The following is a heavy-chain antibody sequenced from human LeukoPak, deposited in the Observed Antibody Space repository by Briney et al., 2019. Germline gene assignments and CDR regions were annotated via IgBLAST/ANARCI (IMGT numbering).Heavy chain of an antibody. V-gene: IGHV5-51*01. Sequence: GESLKISCKGSGYSFADHWIGWVRQVPGKGLEWMGTIYPGDSDTKYSPSFRGQATLAADKSISTAYLQWSTLEASDTAMYYCARGDSTADDAFDIWGQGTMVTVSS. CDR1: GYSFADHW. CDR2: IYPGDSDT. J-gene: IGHJ3*02. CDR3: ARGDSTADDAFDI. D-gene: IGHD2/OR15-2a*01.